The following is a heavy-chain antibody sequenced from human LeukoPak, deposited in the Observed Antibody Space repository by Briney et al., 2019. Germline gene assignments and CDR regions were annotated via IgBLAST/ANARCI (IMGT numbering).Heavy chain of an antibody. CDR3: ARGFLVAADRLDS. CDR2: INPNSGGT. V-gene: IGHV1-2*02. D-gene: IGHD2-15*01. J-gene: IGHJ4*02. CDR1: GYTFTGYY. Sequence: ASVKVSCKASGYTFTGYYMHWVRQAPAQGLEWMGWINPNSGGTNYAQKFQGRVTMTRDTSISTAYMELTRLRSDDTAVYYCARGFLVAADRLDSWGQGTLVTVSS.